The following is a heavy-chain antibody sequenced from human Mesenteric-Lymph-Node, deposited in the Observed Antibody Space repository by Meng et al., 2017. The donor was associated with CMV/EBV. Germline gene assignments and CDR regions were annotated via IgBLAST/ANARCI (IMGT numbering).Heavy chain of an antibody. V-gene: IGHV1-69*02. CDR1: GGPLSSYT. Sequence: SVKVSCKASGGPLSSYTVNWVRQAPGQGLEWMGRIIPTLDVTNYAQKFQGRVTITADKSTSTVYMELNSLRSDDTDVYYCAPDGGEYITSSGPGTIQHWGQGTLVTVSS. D-gene: IGHD6-6*01. CDR3: APDGGEYITSSGPGTIQH. J-gene: IGHJ1*01. CDR2: IIPTLDVT.